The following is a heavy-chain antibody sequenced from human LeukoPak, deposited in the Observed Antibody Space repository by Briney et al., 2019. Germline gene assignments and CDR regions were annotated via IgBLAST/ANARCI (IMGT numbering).Heavy chain of an antibody. V-gene: IGHV3-48*03. CDR3: AKGSFALVRGVPSEYFQH. D-gene: IGHD3-10*01. CDR2: ISSGGSTI. Sequence: PGGSLRLSCAASGFTFSSYEMNWVRQAPGKGLEWVSYISSGGSTIYYADSVKGRFTISRDTSKNTVFLQMTRLKAEDTAVYYCAKGSFALVRGVPSEYFQHWGQGTLVTVSP. J-gene: IGHJ1*01. CDR1: GFTFSSYE.